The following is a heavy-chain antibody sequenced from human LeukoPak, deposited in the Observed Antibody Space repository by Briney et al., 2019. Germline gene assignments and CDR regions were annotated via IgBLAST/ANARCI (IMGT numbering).Heavy chain of an antibody. J-gene: IGHJ3*02. CDR1: GFTVSSNY. D-gene: IGHD2-21*01. Sequence: GGSLRLSCAASGFTVSSNYMSWVRQAPGKGLEWVSVIYSGGSTYYADSVKGRFTISRDNSMNTLYLQMNSLRAEDTAVYYCARGGEDDAFDIWGQGTMVTVSS. CDR2: IYSGGST. CDR3: ARGGEDDAFDI. V-gene: IGHV3-53*01.